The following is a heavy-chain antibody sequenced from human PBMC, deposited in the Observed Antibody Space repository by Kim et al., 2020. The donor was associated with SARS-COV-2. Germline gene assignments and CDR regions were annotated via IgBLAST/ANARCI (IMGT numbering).Heavy chain of an antibody. V-gene: IGHV4-39*01. CDR3: ARTIAGRPEAFDI. D-gene: IGHD6-6*01. CDR1: GGSISSSNYY. J-gene: IGHJ3*02. CDR2: IYYSGNT. Sequence: SETLSLTCTVSGGSISSSNYYWGWIRQPPGKGLEWIGYIYYSGNTYYNPSLKSRVTVSVDTSKNQFSLKLSSVTAADTAVYYCARTIAGRPEAFDIWGQGKMVTVSS.